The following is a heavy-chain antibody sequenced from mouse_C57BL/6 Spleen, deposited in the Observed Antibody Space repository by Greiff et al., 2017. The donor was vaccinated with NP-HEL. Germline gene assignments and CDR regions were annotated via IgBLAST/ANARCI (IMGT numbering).Heavy chain of an antibody. D-gene: IGHD4-1*02. CDR3: ARCRPLNWGGDAMDY. CDR2: IYPGSGST. Sequence: QVQLQQSGAELVKPGASVKMSCKASGYTFTSYWITWVKQRPGQGLEWIGDIYPGSGSTNYNEKFKSKATLTVDTSSSTAYMQLSSLTSEDSAVYYCARCRPLNWGGDAMDYWGQGTSVTVSS. V-gene: IGHV1-55*01. J-gene: IGHJ4*01. CDR1: GYTFTSYW.